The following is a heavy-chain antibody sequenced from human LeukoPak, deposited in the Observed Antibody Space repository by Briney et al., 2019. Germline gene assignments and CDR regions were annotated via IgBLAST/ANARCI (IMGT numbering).Heavy chain of an antibody. V-gene: IGHV1-69*13. D-gene: IGHD3-3*01. CDR2: IIPIFGTA. CDR1: GGTFSSYA. J-gene: IGHJ6*03. Sequence: SVKVSCKASGGTFSSYAISWVRQAPGQGLEWMGGIIPIFGTANYAQKFQGRVTIIADESTSTAYMELSSLRSEDTAVYYCATPGKAITIFGVVNNYYYYMDVWGKGTTVTVSS. CDR3: ATPGKAITIFGVVNNYYYYMDV.